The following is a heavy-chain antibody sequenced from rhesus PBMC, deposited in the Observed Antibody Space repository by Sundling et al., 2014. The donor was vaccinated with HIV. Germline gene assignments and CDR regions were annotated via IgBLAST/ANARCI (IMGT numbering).Heavy chain of an antibody. CDR2: IHADRGST. CDR3: ARAVWTGYAQEAAFDF. V-gene: IGHV4-160*01. D-gene: IGHD3-3*01. Sequence: QVQLQESGPGLVKPSETLSLTCAVSGGSISSNYWSWIRQPPGKGLEYIGRIHADRGSTDYNLSLKSRVTISIDTSKKQFSLKLTSATAADTAVYYCARAVWTGYAQEAAFDFWGQGLGVTVSS. CDR1: GGSISSNY. J-gene: IGHJ3*01.